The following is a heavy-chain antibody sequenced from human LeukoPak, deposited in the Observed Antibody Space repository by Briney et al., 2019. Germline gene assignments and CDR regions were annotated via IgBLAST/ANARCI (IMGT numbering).Heavy chain of an antibody. Sequence: GASVKVSCKASGYTFTNFPMNWVRQAPGQGLEWMGWISAYNGNTNYPQKVQGRVTMTTDTSTSTAYMELRSLRSDDTAVYYCARDVPGYGDPPFNDYWGQGTLVTVSS. CDR2: ISAYNGNT. V-gene: IGHV1-18*01. CDR3: ARDVPGYGDPPFNDY. D-gene: IGHD4-17*01. CDR1: GYTFTNFP. J-gene: IGHJ4*02.